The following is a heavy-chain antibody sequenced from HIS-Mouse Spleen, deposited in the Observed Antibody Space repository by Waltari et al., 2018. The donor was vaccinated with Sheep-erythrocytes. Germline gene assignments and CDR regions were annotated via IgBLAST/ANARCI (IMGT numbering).Heavy chain of an antibody. CDR3: ARGPVLRFLEWLPTDAFDI. CDR1: GYSFTSYW. Sequence: EVQLVQSGAEVKKPGESLKISCKGSGYSFTSYWIGWVRQMPGKGLEWMGILYPGDSYTRDSTYFQGQGTISADKSISTAYLQWSSLKASDTAMYYCARGPVLRFLEWLPTDAFDIWGQGTMVTVSS. D-gene: IGHD3-3*01. J-gene: IGHJ3*02. CDR2: LYPGDSYT. V-gene: IGHV5-51*03.